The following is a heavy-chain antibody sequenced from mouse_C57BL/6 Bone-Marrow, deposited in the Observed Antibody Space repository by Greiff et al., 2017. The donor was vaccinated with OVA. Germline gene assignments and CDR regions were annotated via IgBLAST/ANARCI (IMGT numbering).Heavy chain of an antibody. J-gene: IGHJ4*01. D-gene: IGHD2-4*01. V-gene: IGHV14-2*01. Sequence: VSMRRAVAELVKPGASNNLSCTASGFNIKDYYMHWVKQRTEQGLEWIGRIDPEDGETKYAPKFQGKATITADTSSNTAYLQLSSLTSEDTAVYYCARYYDYDLYAMDYWGQGTSVTVSS. CDR2: IDPEDGET. CDR3: ARYYDYDLYAMDY. CDR1: GFNIKDYY.